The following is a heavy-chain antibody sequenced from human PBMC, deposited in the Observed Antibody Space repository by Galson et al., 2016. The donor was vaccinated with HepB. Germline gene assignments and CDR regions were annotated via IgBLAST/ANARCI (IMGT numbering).Heavy chain of an antibody. CDR3: ARGYDSGGYRPRWGGNYFDF. CDR2: IYYSGST. J-gene: IGHJ4*02. Sequence: TLSLTCTVSGASIDSGGSYWYWIRQHPGEGLDWIGYIYYSGSTYYNPSLRGRGSISMGPSENRFSLRLSSVTAADTAVYYCARGYDSGGYRPRWGGNYFDFWGQGALVTVSS. CDR1: GASIDSGGSY. D-gene: IGHD3-10*01. V-gene: IGHV4-31*03.